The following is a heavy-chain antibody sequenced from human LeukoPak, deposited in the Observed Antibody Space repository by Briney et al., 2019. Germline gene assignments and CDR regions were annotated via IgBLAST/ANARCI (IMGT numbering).Heavy chain of an antibody. D-gene: IGHD4-23*01. CDR2: NCISGST. V-gene: IGHV4-61*02. J-gene: IGHJ4*02. CDR1: GGSLSSIIYR. Sequence: PSETLSLTCTASGGSLSSIIYRWNWIRQPAGKGLDWIGSNCISGSTSCKPSLDTRVTIKVATYKNQFSLKLNSATVADSVVYFCDGDHDYCGNPLYDCWGQGAL. CDR3: DGDHDYCGNPLYDC.